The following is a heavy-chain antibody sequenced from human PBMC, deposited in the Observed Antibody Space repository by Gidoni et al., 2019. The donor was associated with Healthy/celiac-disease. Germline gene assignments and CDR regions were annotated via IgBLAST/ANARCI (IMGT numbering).Heavy chain of an antibody. D-gene: IGHD1-26*01. Sequence: VQMVQSGAAVTKPGSSVKVSCKASGGTFRSYAISWVRQAPGQGLEWMGGIIPIFGTANYAQKFQGRVTITADESTSTAYMELSSLRSEDTAVYYCARAYRSGSYNFDYWGQGTLVTVSS. V-gene: IGHV1-69*01. CDR3: ARAYRSGSYNFDY. CDR1: GGTFRSYA. J-gene: IGHJ4*02. CDR2: IIPIFGTA.